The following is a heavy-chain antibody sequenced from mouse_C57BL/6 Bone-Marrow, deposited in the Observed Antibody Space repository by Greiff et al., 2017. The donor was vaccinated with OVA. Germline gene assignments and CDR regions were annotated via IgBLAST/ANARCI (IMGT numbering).Heavy chain of an antibody. V-gene: IGHV1-80*01. CDR1: GYAFSSYW. CDR3: ASDYYGSAWFAY. Sequence: QVQLKESGAELVKPGASVKISCKASGYAFSSYWMNWVKQRPGKGLEWIGQIYPGDGDTNYNGKFKGKATLTADKSSSTAYMQRSSLTSEDSAVYFCASDYYGSAWFAYWGQGTLVTVSA. CDR2: IYPGDGDT. D-gene: IGHD1-1*01. J-gene: IGHJ3*01.